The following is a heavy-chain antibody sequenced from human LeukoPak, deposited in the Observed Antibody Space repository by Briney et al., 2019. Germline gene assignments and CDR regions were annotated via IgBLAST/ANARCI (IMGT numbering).Heavy chain of an antibody. J-gene: IGHJ3*02. CDR2: ISGSGGST. CDR1: GFTFSSYA. D-gene: IGHD3-3*01. V-gene: IGHV3-23*01. CDR3: AKGGDDFWSGFGPSFDI. Sequence: PGGSLRLSCAASGFTFSSYAMSWVRQAPGKGLEWVSAISGSGGSTYYADSVRGRFTISRDNSKNTLYLQMNSLRAEDTAVYYCAKGGDDFWSGFGPSFDIWGQGTMVTVSP.